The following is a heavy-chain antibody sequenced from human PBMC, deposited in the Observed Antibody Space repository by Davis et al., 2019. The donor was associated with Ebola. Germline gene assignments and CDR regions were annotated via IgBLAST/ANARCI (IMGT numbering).Heavy chain of an antibody. J-gene: IGHJ6*02. V-gene: IGHV4-34*01. CDR1: GGSFSGYY. CDR3: ATRYYDFWSGYHYYYYGMDV. D-gene: IGHD3-3*01. CDR2: INHSGST. Sequence: SETLSLTCAVYGGSFSGYYWSWIRQPSGKGLEWIGEINHSGSTNYNPSLKSRVTISVDTSKNQFSLKLSSVTAADTAVYYCATRYYDFWSGYHYYYYGMDVWGQGTTVTVSS.